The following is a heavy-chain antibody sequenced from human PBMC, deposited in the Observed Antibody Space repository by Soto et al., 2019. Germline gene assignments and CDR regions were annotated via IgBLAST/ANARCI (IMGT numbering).Heavy chain of an antibody. V-gene: IGHV3-23*01. CDR3: AKHDYGGVYWYFDL. CDR2: ISGSGGST. CDR1: GFTFSSYA. D-gene: IGHD4-17*01. J-gene: IGHJ2*01. Sequence: EVQLLESGGGLVQPGGSLRLSCAASGFTFSSYAMSWVRQGPGQGLEWVSAISGSGGSTYYADSVKGRFTISRDNSKNTLYLQMNSLRAEDTVVYYCAKHDYGGVYWYFDLWGRGTLVAVSS.